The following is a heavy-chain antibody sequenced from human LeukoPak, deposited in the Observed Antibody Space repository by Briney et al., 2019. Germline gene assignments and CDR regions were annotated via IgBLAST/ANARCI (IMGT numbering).Heavy chain of an antibody. V-gene: IGHV1-69*04. CDR1: GGTFSSYA. CDR3: AREIGEGYYGSGSYGDY. D-gene: IGHD3-10*01. J-gene: IGHJ4*02. Sequence: SVKVSCKASGGTFSSYAISWVRQAPGQGLEWMGRIIPILGIANYAQKFQGRVTITADKSTSTAYMELSSLRSEDTAVYYCAREIGEGYYGSGSYGDYWGQGTLVTVSS. CDR2: IIPILGIA.